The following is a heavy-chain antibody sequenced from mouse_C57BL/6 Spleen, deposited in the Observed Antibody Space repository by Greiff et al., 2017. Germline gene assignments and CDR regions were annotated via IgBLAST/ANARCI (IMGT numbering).Heavy chain of an antibody. CDR3: ARETAQVYFDY. V-gene: IGHV5-17*01. CDR1: GFTFSDYG. Sequence: EVMLVESGGGLVKPGGSLKLSCAASGFTFSDYGMHWVRQAPEKGLEWVAYISSGSSTIYYADTVKGRFTISRDNAKNTLFLQMTSLRSEDTAMYYCARETAQVYFDYWGQGTTLTVSS. D-gene: IGHD3-2*02. CDR2: ISSGSSTI. J-gene: IGHJ2*01.